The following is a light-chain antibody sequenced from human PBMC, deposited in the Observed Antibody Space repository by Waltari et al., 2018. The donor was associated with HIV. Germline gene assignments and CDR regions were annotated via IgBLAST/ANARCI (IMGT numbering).Light chain of an antibody. Sequence: DIVMTQSPDSLVVSLGERAPIICRSILTVLYTSSNKNYLAWYQQRPGQPPKLLIYWASTRESGVPDRFSGSGSGTDFTLTISSLQAEDVAVYYCQQYYSTPLTFGPGTKVDIK. CDR1: LTVLYTSSNKNY. CDR2: WAS. V-gene: IGKV4-1*01. J-gene: IGKJ3*01. CDR3: QQYYSTPLT.